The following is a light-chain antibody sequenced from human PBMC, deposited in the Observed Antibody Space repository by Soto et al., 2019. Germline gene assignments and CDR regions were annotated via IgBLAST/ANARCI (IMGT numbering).Light chain of an antibody. Sequence: ETVLTQSLATLSLSPGERATLSCRASQSVGSDLVWYQQKPGQAPRLLIYGASTRATGIPARFSGSGSGTEFTLTISSLQSEDFAVYYCQQYNNWPPWTFGQGTMV. CDR1: QSVGSD. CDR3: QQYNNWPPWT. V-gene: IGKV3-15*01. J-gene: IGKJ1*01. CDR2: GAS.